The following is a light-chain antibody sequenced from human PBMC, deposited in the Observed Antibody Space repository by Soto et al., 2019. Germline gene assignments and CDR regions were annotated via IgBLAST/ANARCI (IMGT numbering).Light chain of an antibody. V-gene: IGKV3-20*01. CDR1: QSVSSSY. Sequence: EIGLTQSPGTLSLSPGERATLSCRASQSVSSSYLAWYQQKPGQAPRLLIYGASNRATGIPDRFSGSGSGTDFTLTISRLEPEDFAVYYCQQYGSSLFFGQGTKLEIK. CDR3: QQYGSSLF. CDR2: GAS. J-gene: IGKJ2*01.